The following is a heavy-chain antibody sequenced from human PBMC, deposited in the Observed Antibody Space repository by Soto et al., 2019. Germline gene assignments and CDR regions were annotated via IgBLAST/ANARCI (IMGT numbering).Heavy chain of an antibody. V-gene: IGHV1-69*13. Sequence: SVKVSCKASGGTLSSYAISWVRQAPGQGLEWMGGIIPIFGTANYAQKFQGRVTITADESTRTAYMELSSLRSEDTAVYYCARDPTEGEILFDYWGQGTLVTVSS. CDR2: IIPIFGTA. D-gene: IGHD1-26*01. J-gene: IGHJ4*02. CDR3: ARDPTEGEILFDY. CDR1: GGTLSSYA.